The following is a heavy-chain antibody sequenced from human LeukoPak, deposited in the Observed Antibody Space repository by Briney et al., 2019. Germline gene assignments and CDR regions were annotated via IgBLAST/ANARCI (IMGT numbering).Heavy chain of an antibody. CDR2: IKQDGSEK. CDR1: GFSFSSYW. J-gene: IGHJ6*02. Sequence: GGSLRLSCAASGFSFSSYWMSWVRRAPGKGLEWVAKIKQDGSEKYYVDSVRGRFTISRDNAKNSLYLQMNSLRAEDTAVYYCARDSNRWYYYYYGMDVWGQGTTVTVSS. CDR3: ARDSNRWYYYYYGMDV. V-gene: IGHV3-7*04. D-gene: IGHD6-13*01.